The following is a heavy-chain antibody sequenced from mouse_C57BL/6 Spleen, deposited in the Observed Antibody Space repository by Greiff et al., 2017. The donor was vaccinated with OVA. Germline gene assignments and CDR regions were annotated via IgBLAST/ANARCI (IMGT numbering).Heavy chain of an antibody. CDR3: ARYDYDDAMDY. D-gene: IGHD2-4*01. V-gene: IGHV5-9*01. CDR1: GFTFSSYT. CDR2: ISGGGGNT. Sequence: EVQVVESGGGLVKPGGSLKLSCAASGFTFSSYTMSWVRQTPEKRLEWVATISGGGGNTNYPDSVKGRFTISRDNAKNTLYLQMSSLRSEDTALYYCARYDYDDAMDYWGQGTSVTVSS. J-gene: IGHJ4*01.